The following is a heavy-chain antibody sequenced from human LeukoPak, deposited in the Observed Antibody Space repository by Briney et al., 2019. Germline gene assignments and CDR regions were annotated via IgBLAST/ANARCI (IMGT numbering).Heavy chain of an antibody. CDR1: GFTFSTYG. CDR2: ISGTGATT. V-gene: IGHV3-23*01. J-gene: IGHJ6*04. CDR3: AKGLIAMVGGGHVGVYYYFGMDV. D-gene: IGHD3-10*01. Sequence: GGSLRLSCAASGFTFSTYGMSWVRQAPGKGLEWVSAISGTGATTYYADSVKGRFTISRDNSDNTLYLQMNSLRAEDTAVCYCAKGLIAMVGGGHVGVYYYFGMDVWGKGTTVTVSS.